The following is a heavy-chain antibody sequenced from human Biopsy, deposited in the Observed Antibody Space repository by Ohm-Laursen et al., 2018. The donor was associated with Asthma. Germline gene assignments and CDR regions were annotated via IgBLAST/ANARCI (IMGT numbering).Heavy chain of an antibody. J-gene: IGHJ4*02. Sequence: SPRLSCTASGFMFRSFGMHWVRQAPGKGLEWVAVISYDGDHKFYEDSVKGRFTISRDNSKNTLYLQMNSLRTEDTAVYYCAKRRGYSGHDNDYWGQGTLVIVSS. V-gene: IGHV3-30*18. D-gene: IGHD5-12*01. CDR1: GFMFRSFG. CDR2: ISYDGDHK. CDR3: AKRRGYSGHDNDY.